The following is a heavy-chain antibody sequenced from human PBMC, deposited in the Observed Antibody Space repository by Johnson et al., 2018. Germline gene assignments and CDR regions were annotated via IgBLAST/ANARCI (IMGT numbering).Heavy chain of an antibody. Sequence: EVQLLETGGGLVQPGGSLRLSCAASGFTFSSYWMHWVRQAPGKGLVWVSRINSDGCSTSYAGSVKGRFTISRANDKNTLYLQMNSLRAEETAVYYCARGERRITMIVVVTEAAQYGMDVWGQGTTVTVSS. V-gene: IGHV3-74*01. D-gene: IGHD3-22*01. CDR2: INSDGCST. CDR3: ARGERRITMIVVVTEAAQYGMDV. J-gene: IGHJ6*02. CDR1: GFTFSSYW.